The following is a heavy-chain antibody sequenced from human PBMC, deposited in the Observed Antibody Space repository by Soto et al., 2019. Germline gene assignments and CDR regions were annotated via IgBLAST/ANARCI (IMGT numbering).Heavy chain of an antibody. CDR3: TRDWYNWHYKEGGGS. V-gene: IGHV1-69*01. CDR1: GGTFSSYA. D-gene: IGHD1-7*01. J-gene: IGHJ5*02. Sequence: QVQLVQSGAEVKKPGSSVKVSCKASGGTFSSYAISWVRQAPGQGLEWMGGIIPIFGTANYGQKFQGRVTITAAESTNTAYMDLSSLRSEDTAVYYCTRDWYNWHYKEGGGSWGQGTLVTVSS. CDR2: IIPIFGTA.